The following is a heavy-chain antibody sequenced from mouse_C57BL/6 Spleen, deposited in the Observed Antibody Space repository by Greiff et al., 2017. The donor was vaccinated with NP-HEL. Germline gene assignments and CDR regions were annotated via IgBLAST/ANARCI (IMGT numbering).Heavy chain of an antibody. CDR2: ISSGGDYI. CDR3: TREGGYYYGSSYPGYFDV. CDR1: GFTFSSYA. D-gene: IGHD1-1*01. J-gene: IGHJ1*03. V-gene: IGHV5-9-1*02. Sequence: EVKLVESGEGLVKPGGSLKLSCAASGFTFSSYAMSWVRQTPEKRLEWVAYISSGGDYIYYADTVKGRFTISRDNARNTLYLQMSSLKSEDTAMYYCTREGGYYYGSSYPGYFDVWGTGTTVTVSS.